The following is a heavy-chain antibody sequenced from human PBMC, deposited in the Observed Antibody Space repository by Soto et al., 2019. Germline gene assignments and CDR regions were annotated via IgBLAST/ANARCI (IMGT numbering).Heavy chain of an antibody. CDR2: IYYSGST. CDR3: ARDSGHGDYHY. V-gene: IGHV4-59*01. Sequence: SETLSLTCTVSGGSISSYYWSWIRQPPGKGLEWIGYIYYSGSTNYNPSLKSRVTISVDTSKNQFSLKLSSVTAADTAVYYCARDSGHGDYHYWGQGTLVTVSS. CDR1: GGSISSYY. J-gene: IGHJ4*02. D-gene: IGHD4-17*01.